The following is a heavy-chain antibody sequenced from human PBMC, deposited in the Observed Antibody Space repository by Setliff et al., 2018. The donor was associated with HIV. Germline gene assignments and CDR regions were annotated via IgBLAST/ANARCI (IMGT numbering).Heavy chain of an antibody. Sequence: SETLSLTCTVSGDSVSSYYWNWIRQPPGKAPEWIGYIYYGSTHYNPSFEGRVTISVDTSKNQFSLKLRSVTAADTAMYYCARRRCSAASCPDNSWNWLDPWGQGTLVTVSS. CDR3: ARRRCSAASCPDNSWNWLDP. CDR2: IYYGST. CDR1: GDSVSSYY. D-gene: IGHD2-15*01. J-gene: IGHJ5*02. V-gene: IGHV4-59*08.